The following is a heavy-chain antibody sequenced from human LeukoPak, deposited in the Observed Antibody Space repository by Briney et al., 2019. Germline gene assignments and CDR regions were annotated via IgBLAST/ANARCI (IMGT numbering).Heavy chain of an antibody. Sequence: ASVKVSCKASGYTFTSYGISWVRQAPGQGLEWMGWISAYNGNTNYAQKLQGRVTMTTDTSTSTAYMELRSLRSDDTAAYYCARELRDYDFWSGKDYYYGMDVWGQGTTVTVSS. CDR2: ISAYNGNT. CDR3: ARELRDYDFWSGKDYYYGMDV. J-gene: IGHJ6*02. V-gene: IGHV1-18*01. CDR1: GYTFTSYG. D-gene: IGHD3-3*01.